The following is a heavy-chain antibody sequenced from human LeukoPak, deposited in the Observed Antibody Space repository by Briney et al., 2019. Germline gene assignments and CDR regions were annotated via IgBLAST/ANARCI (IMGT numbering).Heavy chain of an antibody. CDR1: GGSFSGYY. D-gene: IGHD4-17*01. V-gene: IGHV4-34*01. J-gene: IGHJ5*02. CDR3: AITGYGDNWFDP. CDR2: INHSGST. Sequence: TSETLSLTCAVYGGSFSGYYWSWIRQPPGKGLEWIGEINHSGSTNYNPSLKSRVTISVDKSKNQFSLKLSSVTAADTAVYYCAITGYGDNWFDPWGQGTLVTVSS.